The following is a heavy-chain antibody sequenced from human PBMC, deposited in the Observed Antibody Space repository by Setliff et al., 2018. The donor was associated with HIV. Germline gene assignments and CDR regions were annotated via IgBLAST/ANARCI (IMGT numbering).Heavy chain of an antibody. J-gene: IGHJ4*02. CDR2: IYSGGST. CDR1: GGSISGYY. CDR3: ARKGNRNYPYDY. Sequence: PSETLSLTCTVSGGSISGYYWSWIRQAPGKGLEWMGYIYSGGSTNYNPSLKSRVTISEDTSKNQLSLKLRSVTAADAAVYYCARKGNRNYPYDYWGPGTLVTVSS. V-gene: IGHV4-4*09. D-gene: IGHD1-7*01.